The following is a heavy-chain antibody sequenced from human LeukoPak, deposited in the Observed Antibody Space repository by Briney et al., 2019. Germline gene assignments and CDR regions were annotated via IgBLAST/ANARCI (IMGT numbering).Heavy chain of an antibody. V-gene: IGHV3-66*02. J-gene: IGHJ3*02. D-gene: IGHD4-17*01. CDR2: IYSGGSI. Sequence: TGGSLRLSCAASGLTVSSNYMNSVRQAPGNGLEWVSIIYSGGSIYYANSVKGRFATPRDISTNTLYLQMSSLRAEDTAVYYCAKDQRGGDYLGRDPFDIWGQGTMVTVSS. CDR3: AKDQRGGDYLGRDPFDI. CDR1: GLTVSSNY.